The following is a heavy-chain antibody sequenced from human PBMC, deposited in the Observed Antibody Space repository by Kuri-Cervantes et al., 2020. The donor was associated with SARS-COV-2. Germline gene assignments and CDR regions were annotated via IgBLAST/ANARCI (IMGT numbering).Heavy chain of an antibody. CDR2: ISYDGSNK. D-gene: IGHD3-3*01. CDR3: ARASFAFWSGYYTGYYYDF. Sequence: GGSLRLSCAASGFTFSSYAMHWVRQAPGKGLEWVAVISYDGSNKYYADSVKGRFTISRDNSKNTLYLQMNSLRAEDTAVYYCARASFAFWSGYYTGYYYDFWGQGALVTVSS. V-gene: IGHV3-30-3*01. CDR1: GFTFSSYA. J-gene: IGHJ4*02.